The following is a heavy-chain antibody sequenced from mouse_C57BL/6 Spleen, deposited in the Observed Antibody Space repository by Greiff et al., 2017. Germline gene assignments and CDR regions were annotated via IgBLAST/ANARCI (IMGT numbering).Heavy chain of an antibody. CDR3: ARAPNWDVKGLDD. J-gene: IGHJ2*01. D-gene: IGHD4-1*01. CDR2: ISDGGSYT. Sequence: EVQRVESGGGLVKPGGSLKLSCAASGFTFSSYAMSWVRQTPEKRLEWVATISDGGSYTYYPDNVKGRFTISRDNAKNNLYLQMSHLKSEDTAMYDCARAPNWDVKGLDDWGQGTTLTVAS. CDR1: GFTFSSYA. V-gene: IGHV5-4*01.